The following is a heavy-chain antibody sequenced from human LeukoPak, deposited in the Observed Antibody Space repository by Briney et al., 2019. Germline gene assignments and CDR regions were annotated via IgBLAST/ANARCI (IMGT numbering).Heavy chain of an antibody. CDR3: ARQVVIAVDAFDI. V-gene: IGHV4-59*08. J-gene: IGHJ3*02. CDR2: IYHSEST. D-gene: IGHD2-21*01. Sequence: SETLSLTCTVSGGSISRYYWSWIRQPPAKGLAWIGSIYHSESTYYNPSLKSRVTISVDTSKSQFSLKLSSVTAADTAVYYCARQVVIAVDAFDIWGQGTMVTVSS. CDR1: GGSISRYY.